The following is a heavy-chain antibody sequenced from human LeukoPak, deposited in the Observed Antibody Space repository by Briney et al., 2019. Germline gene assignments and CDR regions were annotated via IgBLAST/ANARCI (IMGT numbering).Heavy chain of an antibody. CDR2: IYSGGST. CDR1: GFTVSSNY. CDR3: ARGPDSSGWYEDGMDV. Sequence: GGSLRLSCAASGFTVSSNYMSWVRQAPGKGLEGVAVIYSGGSTYYADSVKGRFTISRDNSKNTLYLQMNSLRAEDTAVYYCARGPDSSGWYEDGMDVWGQGTTATVSS. D-gene: IGHD6-19*01. J-gene: IGHJ6*02. V-gene: IGHV3-53*01.